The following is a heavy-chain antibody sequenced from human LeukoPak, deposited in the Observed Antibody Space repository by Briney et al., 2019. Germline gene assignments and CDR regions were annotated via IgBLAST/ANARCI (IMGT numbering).Heavy chain of an antibody. CDR1: GYPFTNYY. J-gene: IGHJ4*02. V-gene: IGHV1-69*13. Sequence: ASVKVSCKASGYPFTNYYIHWVRQAPGQGLEWMGGIIPIFGTANYAQKFQGRVTITADESTSTAYMELSSLRSEDTAVYYCAGRYGDYERFDYRGQGTLVTVSS. CDR3: AGRYGDYERFDY. CDR2: IIPIFGTA. D-gene: IGHD4-17*01.